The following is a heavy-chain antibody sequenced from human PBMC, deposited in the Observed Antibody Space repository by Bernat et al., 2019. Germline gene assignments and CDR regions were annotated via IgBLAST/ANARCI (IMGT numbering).Heavy chain of an antibody. CDR3: AREHGDFYRYYFDY. D-gene: IGHD4-17*01. Sequence: QVQLVESGGGVVQPGRSLRLSWAASGFPFSSYAMHWVRQAPGKGLEWVAVISYDGSNKYYADSVKGRFTISRDNSKNTLYLQMNSLRAEDTAVYYCAREHGDFYRYYFDYWGQGTLVTVSS. CDR1: GFPFSSYA. CDR2: ISYDGSNK. V-gene: IGHV3-30-3*01. J-gene: IGHJ4*02.